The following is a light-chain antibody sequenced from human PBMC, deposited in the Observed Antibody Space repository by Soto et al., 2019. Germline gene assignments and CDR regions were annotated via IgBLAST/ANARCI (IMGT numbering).Light chain of an antibody. CDR3: QQYNNWPRT. Sequence: ELVLTQSPVTLSVSPGEGATLSCWASQSIGNDVAWYQQRPGQAPRLLIYGASTRATGIPARFSGSGSGTDFTLTINGLLSEDFALYYCQQYNNWPRTFGQGTKV. J-gene: IGKJ1*01. V-gene: IGKV3-15*01. CDR1: QSIGND. CDR2: GAS.